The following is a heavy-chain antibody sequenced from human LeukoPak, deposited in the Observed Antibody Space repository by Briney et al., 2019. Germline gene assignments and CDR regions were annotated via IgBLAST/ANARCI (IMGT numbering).Heavy chain of an antibody. CDR3: ARHTAEKYNWFDR. J-gene: IGHJ5*02. V-gene: IGHV4-59*08. D-gene: IGHD5-24*01. CDR1: GGSISNYY. CDR2: IYYSGST. Sequence: SETLSLACTVSGGSISNYYWSWIRQPPGKGLEWIGYIYYSGSTNYNPSLKSRVTISVDTSKNQFSLKLNSVTAADTAVYYCARHTAEKYNWFDRWGQGTLVTVSS.